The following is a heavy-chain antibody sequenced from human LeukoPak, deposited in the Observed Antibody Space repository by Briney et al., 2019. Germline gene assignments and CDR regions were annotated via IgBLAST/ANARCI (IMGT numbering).Heavy chain of an antibody. J-gene: IGHJ6*03. CDR2: IYSGGST. V-gene: IGHV3-53*01. CDR3: ARSVRGDPMDV. Sequence: GGSLRLSCAASGFTVSSNYMSWVRQAPGKGLEWVSVIYSGGSTYYEDSVKGRFTISRDNSKNTLYLQMNSLRAEDTAVYYCARSVRGDPMDVWGKGTTVTISS. D-gene: IGHD3-10*01. CDR1: GFTVSSNY.